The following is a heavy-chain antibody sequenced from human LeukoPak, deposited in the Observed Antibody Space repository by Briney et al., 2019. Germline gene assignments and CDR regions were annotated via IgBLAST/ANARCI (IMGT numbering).Heavy chain of an antibody. CDR3: ARSRETEYYYDSSGYSHFNWFDP. D-gene: IGHD3-22*01. CDR1: GGSFSGYY. J-gene: IGHJ5*02. V-gene: IGHV4-34*01. CDR2: INHSGSI. Sequence: SETLSLTCAVYGGSFSGYYWSWIRQPPGKGLEWIGEINHSGSINYNPSLKSRVTIPVDTSKNQSSLKLSSVTAADTAVYYCARSRETEYYYDSSGYSHFNWFDPWGQGTLVTVSS.